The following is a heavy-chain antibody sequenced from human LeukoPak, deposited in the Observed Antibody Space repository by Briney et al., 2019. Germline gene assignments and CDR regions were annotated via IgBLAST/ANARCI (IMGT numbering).Heavy chain of an antibody. CDR3: ASGDDYGDYGRHN. J-gene: IGHJ4*02. V-gene: IGHV4-39*07. Sequence: PSETLSLTCTVSGGSISSSSYYWGWIRQPPGKGLEWIGEINHSGSTNYNPSLKSRVTISVDTSKNQFSLKLSSVTAADTAVYYCASGDDYGDYGRHNWGQGTLVTVSS. CDR1: GGSISSSSYY. D-gene: IGHD4-17*01. CDR2: INHSGST.